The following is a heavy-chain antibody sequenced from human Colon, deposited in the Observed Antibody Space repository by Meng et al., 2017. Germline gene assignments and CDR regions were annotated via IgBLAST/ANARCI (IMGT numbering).Heavy chain of an antibody. CDR1: GASVSSGNYY. J-gene: IGHJ4*02. CDR3: ARDDTGRLDY. V-gene: IGHV4-61*01. Sequence: QVNLQESGPGLVRPSETLSLPCTVSGASVSSGNYYWSWIRQPPGKGLEWIGYISNSGSTHYNPSLKSQVTMSLDTSKNQFSLKLSSLTAADTAVYYCARDDTGRLDYWGQGTLVTVSS. CDR2: ISNSGST. D-gene: IGHD3-10*01.